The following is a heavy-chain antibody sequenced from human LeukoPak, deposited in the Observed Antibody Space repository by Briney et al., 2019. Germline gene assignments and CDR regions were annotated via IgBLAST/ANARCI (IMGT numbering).Heavy chain of an antibody. CDR1: GGSFSGYY. J-gene: IGHJ5*02. V-gene: IGHV4-34*01. CDR2: INHSGST. CDR3: ARHTGQRGWYPAYWFDP. D-gene: IGHD6-19*01. Sequence: SETLSLTCAVYGGSFSGYYWSWIRQPPGKGLEWIGEINHSGSTNYNPSLKSRVTISVDTSKNQFSLKLSSVTAADTAVYYCARHTGQRGWYPAYWFDPWGQGTLVTVSS.